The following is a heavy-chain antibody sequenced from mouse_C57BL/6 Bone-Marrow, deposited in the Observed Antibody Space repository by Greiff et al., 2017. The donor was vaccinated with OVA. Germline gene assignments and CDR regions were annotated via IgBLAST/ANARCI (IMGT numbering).Heavy chain of an antibody. J-gene: IGHJ2*01. V-gene: IGHV1-61*01. CDR3: ARQRTYYGSSYFDY. D-gene: IGHD1-1*01. CDR2: IYPSDSET. CDR1: GYTFTSYW. Sequence: QVQLKQPGAELVRPGSSVKLSCKASGYTFTSYWMDWVKQRPGQGLEWIGNIYPSDSETHYNQKFKDKATLTVDKSSSTAYMQLSSLTSEDSAVYYCARQRTYYGSSYFDYWGQGTTLTVSS.